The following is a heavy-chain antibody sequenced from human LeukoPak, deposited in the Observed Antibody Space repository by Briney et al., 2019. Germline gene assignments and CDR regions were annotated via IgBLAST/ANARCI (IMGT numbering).Heavy chain of an antibody. CDR1: GFTFSSYP. CDR3: ARGLVGATFY. CDR2: ISSSSSTI. V-gene: IGHV3-48*01. J-gene: IGHJ4*02. D-gene: IGHD1-26*01. Sequence: GGTLRLSCAASGFTFSSYPMSWVRQAPGKGLEWASYISSSSSTIYYADSVKGRFTISRDNAKNSLYLQMNSLRAEDTAMYYCARGLVGATFYWGQGTLVTVSS.